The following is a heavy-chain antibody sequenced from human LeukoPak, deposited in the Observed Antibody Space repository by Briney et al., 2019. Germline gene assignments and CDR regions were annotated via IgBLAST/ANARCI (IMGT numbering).Heavy chain of an antibody. CDR1: GGSISSTSYY. V-gene: IGHV4-39*01. J-gene: IGHJ4*02. CDR3: ARLTGYSYGYYFDY. CDR2: IYYSGST. Sequence: PSETLSLTCTVSGGSISSTSYYWGWIRQPPGKGLEWIGTIYYSGSTYYNPSLKSRVTISVDTSKNQFSLKLSSVTAADTAVYYCARLTGYSYGYYFDYWGQGTMVTASS. D-gene: IGHD5-18*01.